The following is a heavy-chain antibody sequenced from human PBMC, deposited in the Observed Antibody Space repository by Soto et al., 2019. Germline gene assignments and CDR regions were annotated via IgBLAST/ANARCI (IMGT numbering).Heavy chain of an antibody. J-gene: IGHJ4*02. CDR1: GGSITSYY. D-gene: IGHD3-16*02. CDR3: ASFRWGHDHRHRCSYYVDY. Sequence: PSETLSLTCIVSGGSITSYYWSWIRQPPGKGLECIGYIYNSGSTNYNPSLQSRVTMSVDTSKNQFSLKLSSVTAADTAIYYCASFRWGHDHRHRCSYYVDYWGQGTLVTVSS. CDR2: IYNSGST. V-gene: IGHV4-59*01.